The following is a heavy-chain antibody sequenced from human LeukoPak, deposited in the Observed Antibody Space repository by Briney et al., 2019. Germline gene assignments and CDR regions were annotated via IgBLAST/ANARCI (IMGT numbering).Heavy chain of an antibody. V-gene: IGHV3-48*03. J-gene: IGHJ6*02. D-gene: IGHD2/OR15-2a*01. Sequence: GGSLRLSCAASGFTFSSYEMNWVRQAPGKGLEWVSYISSSGSTIYYADSAKGRFTISRDNAKNSLYLQMNSLRAEDTAVYYCARDLLFLSAYYYYYGMDVWGQGTTVTVSS. CDR2: ISSSGSTI. CDR1: GFTFSSYE. CDR3: ARDLLFLSAYYYYYGMDV.